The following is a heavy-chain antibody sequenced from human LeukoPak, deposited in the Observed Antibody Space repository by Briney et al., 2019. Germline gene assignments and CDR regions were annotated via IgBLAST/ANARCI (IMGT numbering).Heavy chain of an antibody. Sequence: SETLSLTCTVSGGSISSYYWSWIRQPPGKGLEWIGYIYYSGSTNYNPSLKSRVTISVDTSKNQFSLKLSSVTAADTAVYYCARQPVKVSILAAMLYWYFDLWGRGTLVTVSS. J-gene: IGHJ2*01. CDR1: GGSISSYY. CDR2: IYYSGST. CDR3: ARQPVKVSILAAMLYWYFDL. D-gene: IGHD2-2*01. V-gene: IGHV4-59*08.